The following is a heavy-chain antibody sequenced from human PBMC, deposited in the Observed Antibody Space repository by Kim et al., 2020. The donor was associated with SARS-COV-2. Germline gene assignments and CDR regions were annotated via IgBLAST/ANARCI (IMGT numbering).Heavy chain of an antibody. D-gene: IGHD1-26*01. CDR3: AKSFSGSYFAYAY. CDR1: GFTFTTYG. V-gene: IGHV3-30*18. CDR2: ITYDGSNT. Sequence: GGSLRLSCAASGFTFTTYGMPWVRQAPGKGLEWVAAITYDGSNTYYADSVKGRFTISRDNSKNTLYLQMNSLRIEDTAVYYCAKSFSGSYFAYAYWGQGTLVTVSS. J-gene: IGHJ4*02.